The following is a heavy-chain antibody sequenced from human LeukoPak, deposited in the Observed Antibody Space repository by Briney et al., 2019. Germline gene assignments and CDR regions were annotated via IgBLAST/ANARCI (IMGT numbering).Heavy chain of an antibody. J-gene: IGHJ6*03. V-gene: IGHV3-21*01. CDR3: ARAYSETYGLGYYYMDV. Sequence: GGSLRLSCAASGFTFSRYSMNWVRQAPGRGLEWVSSISISSTYIYYADSVKGRFTMSRDNAKKSLYLQVNSLRAEDTAVYYCARAYSETYGLGYYYMDVWGKGTTVTVAS. CDR1: GFTFSRYS. D-gene: IGHD1-26*01. CDR2: ISISSTYI.